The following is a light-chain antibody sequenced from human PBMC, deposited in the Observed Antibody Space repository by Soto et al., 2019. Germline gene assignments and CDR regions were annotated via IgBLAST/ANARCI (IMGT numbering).Light chain of an antibody. V-gene: IGKV1-27*01. CDR2: AAS. CDR3: QKYNSAPRS. J-gene: IGKJ1*01. Sequence: DIQMTQAPSSLSASVGDRVTITCRARQGVSNYLAWYQQKPGKVPKLLIYAASVLQPGVPSRFSGSGSGTDFTLTISSLQPEDVATYYCQKYNSAPRSFGPGTKVEI. CDR1: QGVSNY.